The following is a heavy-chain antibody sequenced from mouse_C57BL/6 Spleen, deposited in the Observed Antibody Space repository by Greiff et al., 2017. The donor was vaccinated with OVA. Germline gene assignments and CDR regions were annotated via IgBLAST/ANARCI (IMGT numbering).Heavy chain of an antibody. V-gene: IGHV5-15*01. CDR3: ARRGDYYGSSPYAMDY. CDR1: GFTFSDYG. Sequence: EVKLMESGGGLVQPGGSLKLSCAASGFTFSDYGMAWVRQAPRKGPEWVAFISNLAYSIYYADTVTGRFTISRENAKNTLYLEMSSLRSEDTAMYYCARRGDYYGSSPYAMDYWGQGTSVTVSS. CDR2: ISNLAYSI. D-gene: IGHD1-1*01. J-gene: IGHJ4*01.